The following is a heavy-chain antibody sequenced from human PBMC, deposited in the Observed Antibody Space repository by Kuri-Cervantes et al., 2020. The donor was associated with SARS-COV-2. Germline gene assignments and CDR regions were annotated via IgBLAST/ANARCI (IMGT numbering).Heavy chain of an antibody. CDR3: ARDHSSSWYRVEGGIFDY. CDR2: ITRSSVYI. Sequence: GGSLRLSCVASGFTFSAYTLNWVRQAPGKGLEWVSSITRSSVYISYADSLKGRFTISRDNAKNSLYLQMNSLRAEDTAVYYCARDHSSSWYRVEGGIFDYWGQGTLVTVSS. J-gene: IGHJ4*02. D-gene: IGHD6-13*01. V-gene: IGHV3-21*01. CDR1: GFTFSAYT.